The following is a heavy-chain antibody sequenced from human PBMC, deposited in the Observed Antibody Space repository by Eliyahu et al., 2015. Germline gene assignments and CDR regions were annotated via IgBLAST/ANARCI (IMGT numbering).Heavy chain of an antibody. Sequence: QVQLQQWGAGLLQPSETLSLTCAVYGGSXSGYQWSWIRQPPGKGLEWIGEINHSGSTNYNPSLKSRVTISLDTSKNQFSLKLTSVTAADTAEYYCARARIFGVVLYYYMDVWGKGTTVTVSS. D-gene: IGHD3-3*01. CDR3: ARARIFGVVLYYYMDV. J-gene: IGHJ6*03. V-gene: IGHV4-34*01. CDR1: GGSXSGYQ. CDR2: INHSGST.